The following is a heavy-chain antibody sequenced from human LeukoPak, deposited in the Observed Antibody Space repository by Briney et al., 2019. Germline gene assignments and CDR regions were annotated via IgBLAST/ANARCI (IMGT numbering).Heavy chain of an antibody. CDR2: ISSSSSYI. CDR1: GFTFSSYS. V-gene: IGHV3-21*01. J-gene: IGHJ5*02. CDR3: ARDKDYGDYPNWFDP. D-gene: IGHD4-17*01. Sequence: GGSLRLSCAASGFTFSSYSMTWVRQAPGKGLEWVSSISSSSSYIYYADSVKGRFTISRDNAKNSLYLQMNSLRAEDTAVYYCARDKDYGDYPNWFDPWGQGTLVTVSS.